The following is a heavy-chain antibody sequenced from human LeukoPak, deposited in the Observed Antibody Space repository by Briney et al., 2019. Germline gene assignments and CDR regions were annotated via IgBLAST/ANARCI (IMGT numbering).Heavy chain of an antibody. CDR3: AAIGAHSFGY. V-gene: IGHV7-4-1*02. Sequence: ASVKVSCKTSGYTFTNYAMNWVRQAPGQGLEFMGWINTGTGNPTYAQGFTGRIVFSLDTSVSTAYLHINTLKPEDTAVYYCAAIGAHSFGYWGQGTLVTVSS. CDR2: INTGTGNP. CDR1: GYTFTNYA. J-gene: IGHJ4*02. D-gene: IGHD3-10*01.